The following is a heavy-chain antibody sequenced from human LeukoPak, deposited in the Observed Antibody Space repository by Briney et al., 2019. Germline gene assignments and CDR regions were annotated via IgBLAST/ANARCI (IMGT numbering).Heavy chain of an antibody. J-gene: IGHJ4*02. CDR1: GFTFSSYS. CDR3: ARDAKVGSYYFDY. Sequence: AGSLRFSCAASGFTFSSYSMNWVRQAPGKGLKWVSSISSSSSYIYYAHSVKGRFTISRDNAKNSLYLQMNSLRAEDTAVYYCARDAKVGSYYFDYWGQGTLVTVSS. CDR2: ISSSSSYI. D-gene: IGHD6-6*01. V-gene: IGHV3-21*01.